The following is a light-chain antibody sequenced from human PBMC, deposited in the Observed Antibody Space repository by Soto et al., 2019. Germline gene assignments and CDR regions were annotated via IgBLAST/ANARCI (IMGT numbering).Light chain of an antibody. J-gene: IGKJ1*01. V-gene: IGKV2-28*01. CDR1: QSLLHSNGYNY. CDR3: MQAQQTRT. Sequence: DIVMTQSPLSLPVTPGEPTSISCRSSQSLLHSNGYNYLDWYLQKPVQSPQLLIYLGSNRSSGVPDRLSGSGSGTDFTLKICRVEAEDVGVYYCMQAQQTRTFGQGTKVDIK. CDR2: LGS.